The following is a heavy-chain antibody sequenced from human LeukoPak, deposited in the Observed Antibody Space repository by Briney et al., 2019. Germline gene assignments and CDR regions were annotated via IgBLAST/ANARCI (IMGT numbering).Heavy chain of an antibody. CDR2: INHRGST. J-gene: IGHJ4*02. CDR1: GGSFSGYY. Sequence: PSETLSLTCAVYGGSFSGYYWNWIRQPPGKGLEWIGEINHRGSTNYNPSPKSRASISVDTSKNQFSLKLSSVTAADTAVYYCARGRTTYAYIWGSYRPPDYWGPGTLVTVSS. D-gene: IGHD3-16*02. V-gene: IGHV4-34*01. CDR3: ARGRTTYAYIWGSYRPPDY.